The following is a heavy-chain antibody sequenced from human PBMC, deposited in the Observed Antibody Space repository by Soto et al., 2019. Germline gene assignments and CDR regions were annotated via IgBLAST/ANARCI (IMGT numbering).Heavy chain of an antibody. Sequence: SVKVSCKASGGTFSSYAISWVRQAPGQGLEWMGGIIPIFGTANYAQKFQGRVTITADESTSTAYMELSSLRSEDTAVYYCARDHHDFTWFDPWGQGTLVTVSS. CDR1: GGTFSSYA. J-gene: IGHJ5*02. D-gene: IGHD3-3*01. CDR3: ARDHHDFTWFDP. V-gene: IGHV1-69*13. CDR2: IIPIFGTA.